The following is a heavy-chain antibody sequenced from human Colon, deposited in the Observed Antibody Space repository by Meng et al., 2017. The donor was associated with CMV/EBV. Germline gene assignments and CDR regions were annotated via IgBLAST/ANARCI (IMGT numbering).Heavy chain of an antibody. J-gene: IGHJ4*02. CDR2: IYPQNGGT. Sequence: QLELTQSGAKENRPWASVTGSSNTSSYTFNDKHWHWVPHAPGQGREWMMCIYPQNGGTYFAQKFQVRVTMTSDTSISTAYMELSSLTSDDTAIYYCIKEDCYFDFWGQGTLVTVSS. D-gene: IGHD2/OR15-2a*01. CDR1: SYTFNDKH. CDR3: IKEDCYFDF. V-gene: IGHV1-2*02.